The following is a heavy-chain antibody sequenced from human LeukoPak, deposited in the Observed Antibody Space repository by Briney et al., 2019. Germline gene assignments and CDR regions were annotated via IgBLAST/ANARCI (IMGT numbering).Heavy chain of an antibody. CDR1: GYTFTSYY. Sequence: GASVKVSCKASGYTFTSYYMHWVRQAPGQGLEWMGWINPNSGGTNYAQKFQGRVTMTRDTSISTAYMELSRLRSDDTAVYYCARDSLTTVPYYFYYYGMDVWGQGTTVTVSS. J-gene: IGHJ6*02. V-gene: IGHV1-2*02. D-gene: IGHD4-17*01. CDR3: ARDSLTTVPYYFYYYGMDV. CDR2: INPNSGGT.